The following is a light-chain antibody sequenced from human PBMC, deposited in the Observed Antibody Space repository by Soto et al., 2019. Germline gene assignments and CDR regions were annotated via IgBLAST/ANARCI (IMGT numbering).Light chain of an antibody. CDR2: DDS. V-gene: IGKV1-9*01. Sequence: DIQLTQSPSFLSASLGDRVTITCRASQAISSKLDWYQQRPGTAPTLLISDDSTLQSGVPSRFSGSGSGSEFTLTISSLQPEDFATYYCQQVGSSPLTVGGGTKVEIK. CDR3: QQVGSSPLT. CDR1: QAISSK. J-gene: IGKJ4*01.